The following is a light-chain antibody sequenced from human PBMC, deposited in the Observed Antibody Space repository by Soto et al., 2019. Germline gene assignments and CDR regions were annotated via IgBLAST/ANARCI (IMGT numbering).Light chain of an antibody. CDR2: GAS. J-gene: IGKJ1*01. CDR3: QHSCTAPWT. Sequence: DIQMTQSPSSLSSSLGDRVTITCRASENIIQYLNWYQQKPGKVPRLLVYGASRLETGVPSRFSASGFGTEFTLTIRGLQSEDFATYYCQHSCTAPWTFGQGTKV. CDR1: ENIIQY. V-gene: IGKV1-39*01.